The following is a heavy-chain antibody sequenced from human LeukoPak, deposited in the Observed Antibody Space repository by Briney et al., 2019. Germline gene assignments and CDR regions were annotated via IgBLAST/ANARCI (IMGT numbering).Heavy chain of an antibody. J-gene: IGHJ6*04. CDR1: GFTFSTYI. CDR3: ADLGNTMIGGV. V-gene: IGHV3-48*04. Sequence: GGPLTLSCTASGFTFSTYIKMWPPQAPGKARVGVSYNSSSSSTIYYADSVKGRFTISRDNAKISLYLEMNSLRAEDTGVYDCADLGNTMIGGVWGKGTTVTISS. CDR2: NSSSSSTI. D-gene: IGHD3-10*02.